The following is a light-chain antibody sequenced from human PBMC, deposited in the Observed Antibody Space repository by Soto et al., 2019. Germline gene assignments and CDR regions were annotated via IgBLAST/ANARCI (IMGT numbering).Light chain of an antibody. J-gene: IGLJ3*02. V-gene: IGLV1-44*01. Sequence: QSVLSQPPSASGTPGQRVTISCSGGNSNIGSYSANWYQQLPGRAPKLLIDSNNQRPSGVPDRFSGSNSGTSASLAISGLQSEDEADDYCAAWDDSRNGHWVFGGGTKLTVL. CDR3: AAWDDSRNGHWV. CDR2: SNN. CDR1: NSNIGSYS.